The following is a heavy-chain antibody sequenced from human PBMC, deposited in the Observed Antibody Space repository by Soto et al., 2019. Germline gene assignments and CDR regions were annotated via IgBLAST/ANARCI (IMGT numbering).Heavy chain of an antibody. CDR1: GGSISSYY. Sequence: SETLSLTCTVSGGSISSYYWRWIRQPPGKGLEWIGYIYYSGSTNYNPSLKSRVTISVDTSKNQFSLKLSSVTAADTAVYYCARLLVGASCYYYYGMDVWGQGTTVTVSS. D-gene: IGHD1-26*01. J-gene: IGHJ6*02. CDR3: ARLLVGASCYYYYGMDV. CDR2: IYYSGST. V-gene: IGHV4-59*01.